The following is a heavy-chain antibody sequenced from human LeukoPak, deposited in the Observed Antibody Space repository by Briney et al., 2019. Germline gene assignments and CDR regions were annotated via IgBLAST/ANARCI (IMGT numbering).Heavy chain of an antibody. CDR3: ARTYYDYVWGSYRLGYFDY. D-gene: IGHD3-16*02. Sequence: SETLSLTCTVSGGSISSYYWSWIRQPPGKGLEWIGYIYYSGSTNYNPSLKSRVTISVGTSKNQFSLKLSSVTAADTAVYYCARTYYDYVWGSYRLGYFDYWGQGTLVTVSS. J-gene: IGHJ4*02. V-gene: IGHV4-59*01. CDR2: IYYSGST. CDR1: GGSISSYY.